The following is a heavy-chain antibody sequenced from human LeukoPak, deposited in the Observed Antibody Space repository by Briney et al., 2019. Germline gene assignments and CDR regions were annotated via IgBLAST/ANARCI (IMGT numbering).Heavy chain of an antibody. CDR2: VYYTGTT. V-gene: IGHV4-59*01. CDR1: GGSNKNYY. Sequence: SETLSLTCALSGGSNKNYYWSWIRQPLGKGLEWIGYVYYTGTTSYNPSLKSRVTISVETSKNQFSLTLNSVTAADTAVYHCARQSDPYYHYGLDFWGQGTTVIVSS. CDR3: ARQSDPYYHYGLDF. J-gene: IGHJ6*02.